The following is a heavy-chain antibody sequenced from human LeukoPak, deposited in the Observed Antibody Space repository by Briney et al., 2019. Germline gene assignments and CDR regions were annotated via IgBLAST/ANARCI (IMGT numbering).Heavy chain of an antibody. CDR3: ARTPNRRYSSSWYFGDANEGHYYYYYMDV. V-gene: IGHV1-8*01. CDR2: MNPNSGNT. J-gene: IGHJ6*03. Sequence: VASVKVSCKASGYTFTSYDINWVRQATGQGLEWMGWMNPNSGNTGYAQKFQGRVTMTRNTSISTAYMELSSLKSEDTAVYYCARTPNRRYSSSWYFGDANEGHYYYYYMDVWGLGTTVTISS. D-gene: IGHD6-13*01. CDR1: GYTFTSYD.